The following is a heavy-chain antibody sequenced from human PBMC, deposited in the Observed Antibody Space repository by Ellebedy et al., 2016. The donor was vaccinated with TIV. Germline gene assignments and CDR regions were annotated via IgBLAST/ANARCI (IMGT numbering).Heavy chain of an antibody. Sequence: MPSETLSLTCSISGDSIKSYYWSWIRQPPGKGLEWIGYIYYSWSITYNPSLKSRVTISGDTSRNEVSLKLTSVTPADTAVYYCARDVGSFDIWGQGTMVSVSS. CDR1: GDSIKSYY. CDR2: IYYSWSI. V-gene: IGHV4-59*01. D-gene: IGHD3-10*01. J-gene: IGHJ3*02. CDR3: ARDVGSFDI.